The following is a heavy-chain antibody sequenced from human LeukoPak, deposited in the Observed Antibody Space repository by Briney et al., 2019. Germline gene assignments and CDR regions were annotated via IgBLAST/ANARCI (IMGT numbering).Heavy chain of an antibody. Sequence: GGSLRLSCAASRFTFNMYAMSWVRQAPGRGLEWVSSISGSGGGTFYRNSVRDRFIISRDNSRNTLFLEMRALRAEDTAMYYCAKCDESFFYMDVWGKGTTVTVSS. J-gene: IGHJ6*03. CDR2: ISGSGGGT. CDR1: RFTFNMYA. V-gene: IGHV3-23*01. CDR3: AKCDESFFYMDV.